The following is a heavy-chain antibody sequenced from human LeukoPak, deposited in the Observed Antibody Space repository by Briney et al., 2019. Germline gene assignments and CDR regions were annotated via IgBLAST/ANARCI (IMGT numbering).Heavy chain of an antibody. J-gene: IGHJ4*02. CDR1: GFTFDDYA. CDR3: ARPKAVAGQPYYFDY. Sequence: GGSLRLSCAASGFTFDDYAMHWVRQAPGKGLEWVSGISWNSDGIGYADSVKGRFTISRDNAKNSLYLQMNSLRAEDTAVYYCARPKAVAGQPYYFDYWGQGTLVTVSS. CDR2: ISWNSDGI. D-gene: IGHD6-19*01. V-gene: IGHV3-9*01.